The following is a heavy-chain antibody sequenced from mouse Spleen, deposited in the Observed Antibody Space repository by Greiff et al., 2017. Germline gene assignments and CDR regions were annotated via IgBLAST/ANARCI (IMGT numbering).Heavy chain of an antibody. V-gene: IGHV3-6*01. J-gene: IGHJ2*01. D-gene: IGHD4-1*01. Sequence: EVKLQESGPGLVKPSQSLSLTCSVTGYSITSGYYWNWIRQLPGNKLEWMGYISYDGSNNYNPSLKNRISITRDTSKNQFFLKLNSVTTEDTATYYCARRNWDGNFDYWGQGTTLTVSS. CDR2: ISYDGSN. CDR3: ARRNWDGNFDY. CDR1: GYSITSGYY.